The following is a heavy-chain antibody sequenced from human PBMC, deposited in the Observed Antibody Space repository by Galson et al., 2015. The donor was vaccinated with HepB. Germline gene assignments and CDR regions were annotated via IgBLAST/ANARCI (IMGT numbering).Heavy chain of an antibody. CDR2: ISYDGSNK. V-gene: IGHV3-30*04. Sequence: SLRPSCAASGFTFSSYAMHWVRQAPGKGLEWVAVISYDGSNKYYADSVKGRFTISRDNSKNTLYLQMNSLRAEDTAVYYCARASWGVRGDAFDIWGQGTMVTVSS. CDR3: ARASWGVRGDAFDI. D-gene: IGHD3-16*01. J-gene: IGHJ3*02. CDR1: GFTFSSYA.